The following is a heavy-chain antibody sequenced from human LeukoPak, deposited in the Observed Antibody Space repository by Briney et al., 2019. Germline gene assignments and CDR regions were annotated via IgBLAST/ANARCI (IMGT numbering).Heavy chain of an antibody. D-gene: IGHD2-2*01. CDR1: GFTFSSYS. CDR2: ISSSSSYI. J-gene: IGHJ5*02. Sequence: KPGGSLRLSCAASGFTFSSYSMNWVRQAPGKGLEWVSSISSSSSYIYYADSVKGRFTISRDNAKNSLYLQMNSLRAEDTAVYYCAREGIVVVPAAMGPWFDPWGQGTLVTVSP. V-gene: IGHV3-21*01. CDR3: AREGIVVVPAAMGPWFDP.